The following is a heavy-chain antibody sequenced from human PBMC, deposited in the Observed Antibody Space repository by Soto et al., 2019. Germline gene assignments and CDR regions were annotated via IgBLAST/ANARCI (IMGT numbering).Heavy chain of an antibody. V-gene: IGHV3-49*03. D-gene: IGHD7-27*01. CDR3: TRDNASPNPVDYYYYMDV. CDR1: GFTFGDYA. CDR2: IRSKAYGGTT. Sequence: GGSLRLSCTASGFTFGDYAMSWFRQAPGKGLEWVGFIRSKAYGGTTEYAASVKGRFTISRDDSKSIAYLQMNSLKTEDTAVYYCTRDNASPNPVDYYYYMDVWGKGTTVTVSS. J-gene: IGHJ6*03.